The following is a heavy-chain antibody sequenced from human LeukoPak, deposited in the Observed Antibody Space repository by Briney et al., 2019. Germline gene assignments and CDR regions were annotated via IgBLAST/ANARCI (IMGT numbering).Heavy chain of an antibody. CDR2: ISSSSNYI. V-gene: IGHV3-21*01. CDR1: GFSFSSYS. Sequence: PGGSLRLSCAASGFSFSSYSMKWVRQAPGKGLEWVSSISSSSNYIYYADSVKGRFTISRDNSKNTLYLQMSSLRAEDTAVYYCARGPISGYPVYYCYYMDVWGKGTTVTVSS. CDR3: ARGPISGYPVYYCYYMDV. J-gene: IGHJ6*03. D-gene: IGHD3-22*01.